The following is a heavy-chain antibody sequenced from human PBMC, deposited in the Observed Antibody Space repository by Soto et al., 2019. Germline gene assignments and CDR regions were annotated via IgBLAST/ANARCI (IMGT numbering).Heavy chain of an antibody. D-gene: IGHD2-2*01. J-gene: IGHJ4*02. CDR1: GFSFSTNS. V-gene: IGHV3-23*01. CDR2: ITGGGHST. Sequence: EVQLLESGGGLVQPGGSLRLSCAASGFSFSTNSMSWVRQAPGKGLEWVSTITGGGHSTYYADSVKGRLTISRDNSKNTLHLRMDSLRAEDTAIYYCAKGYCGRTTCWIFGYWGQGTLVTVSS. CDR3: AKGYCGRTTCWIFGY.